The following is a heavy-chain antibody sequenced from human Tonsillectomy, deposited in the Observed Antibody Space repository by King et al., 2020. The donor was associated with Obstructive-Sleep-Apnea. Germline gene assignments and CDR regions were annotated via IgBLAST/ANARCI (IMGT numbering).Heavy chain of an antibody. CDR1: GYTFTSYD. CDR2: MNPNSGNT. J-gene: IGHJ4*02. CDR3: ARAEPLYCSSTSCRENIVKKIFDY. V-gene: IGHV1-8*01. D-gene: IGHD2-2*01. Sequence: QLVQSGAEVKKPGASVKVSCKASGYTFTSYDINWVRQATGQGLEWMGWMNPNSGNTGYAQRFQGRVTMTRNTSISTAYMELSSLRSEDTAVYYCARAEPLYCSSTSCRENIVKKIFDYWGQGTLVTVSS.